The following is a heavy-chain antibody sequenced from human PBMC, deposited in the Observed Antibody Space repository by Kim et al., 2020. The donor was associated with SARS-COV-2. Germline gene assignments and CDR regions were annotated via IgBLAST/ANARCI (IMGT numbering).Heavy chain of an antibody. J-gene: IGHJ6*04. D-gene: IGHD5-18*01. CDR3: TSFGYSYGIGGYYYYGMDV. CDR2: IRSKAYGGTT. CDR1: GFTFGDYA. V-gene: IGHV3-49*04. Sequence: GGSLRLSCTASGFTFGDYAMSWVRQAPGKGLEWVGFIRSKAYGGTTEYAASVKGRFTISRDDSKSIAYLQMNSLKTEDTAVYYCTSFGYSYGIGGYYYYGMDVWGKGTTVTVSS.